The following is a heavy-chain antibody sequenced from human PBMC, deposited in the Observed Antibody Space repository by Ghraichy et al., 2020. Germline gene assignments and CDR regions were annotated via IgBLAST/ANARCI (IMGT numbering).Heavy chain of an antibody. D-gene: IGHD6-6*01. J-gene: IGHJ2*01. CDR2: INHSGST. CDR3: ARGLGAGLAARRLKYFDL. V-gene: IGHV4-34*01. CDR1: GGSFSGYY. Sequence: SETLSLTCAVYGGSFSGYYWSWIRQPPGKGLEWIGEINHSGSTNYNPSLKSRVTISVDTSKNQFSLKLSSVTAADTAVYYCARGLGAGLAARRLKYFDLWGRGTLVTVSS.